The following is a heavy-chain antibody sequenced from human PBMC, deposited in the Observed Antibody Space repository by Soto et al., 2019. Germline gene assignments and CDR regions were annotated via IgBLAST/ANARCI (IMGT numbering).Heavy chain of an antibody. CDR3: ARSGIGYCSSTSCSKNHYYYGMDV. J-gene: IGHJ6*02. D-gene: IGHD2-2*01. Sequence: GASVKVSCKASGYTFTGYYMHWVRQAPGQGLEWMGWINPNSGGTNYAQKFQGWVTMTRDTSISTAYMELSRLRSDDTAVYYCARSGIGYCSSTSCSKNHYYYGMDVWGQGTTVTVSS. V-gene: IGHV1-2*04. CDR2: INPNSGGT. CDR1: GYTFTGYY.